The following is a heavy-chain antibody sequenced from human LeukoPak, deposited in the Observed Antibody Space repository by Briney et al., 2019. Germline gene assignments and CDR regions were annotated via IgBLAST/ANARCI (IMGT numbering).Heavy chain of an antibody. CDR2: IYYSGST. D-gene: IGHD3-10*01. J-gene: IGHJ6*02. V-gene: IGHV4-59*12. Sequence: PSETLSLTCTVSGGSISSYYWSWIRQPPGKGLEWIGYIYYSGSTNYNPSLKSRVTISVDTSKNQFSLKLSSVTAADTAVYYCARLNGSLGYYYYGMDVWGQGTTVTVSS. CDR3: ARLNGSLGYYYYGMDV. CDR1: GGSISSYY.